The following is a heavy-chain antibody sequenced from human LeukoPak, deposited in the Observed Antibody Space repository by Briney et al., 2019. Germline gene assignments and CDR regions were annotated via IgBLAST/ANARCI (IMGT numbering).Heavy chain of an antibody. CDR1: GFTFSSYW. Sequence: GGSLRLSCAASGFTFSSYWMSWVRQAPGKGLEWVANIKQDGSEKYYVDSVKGRFTISRDNSENTLYLQMNSLRAEDTAVYYCARDRPLRLYGMDVWGQGTTVTVSS. CDR3: ARDRPLRLYGMDV. D-gene: IGHD4-17*01. J-gene: IGHJ6*02. CDR2: IKQDGSEK. V-gene: IGHV3-7*01.